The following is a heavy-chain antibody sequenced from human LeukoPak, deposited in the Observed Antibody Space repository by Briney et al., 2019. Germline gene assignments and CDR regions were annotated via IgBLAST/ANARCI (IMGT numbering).Heavy chain of an antibody. Sequence: SETLSLTCTVSGGSISSYSWSWIRQPPGKGLEWIGYIYYSGSTNYNPSLKSRVTISVDTSKNQFSLKLSSVTAADTAVYYCARERPVSRWLEPRNWFDPWGQGTLVTVSS. V-gene: IGHV4-59*01. CDR1: GGSISSYS. D-gene: IGHD6-19*01. CDR3: ARERPVSRWLEPRNWFDP. J-gene: IGHJ5*02. CDR2: IYYSGST.